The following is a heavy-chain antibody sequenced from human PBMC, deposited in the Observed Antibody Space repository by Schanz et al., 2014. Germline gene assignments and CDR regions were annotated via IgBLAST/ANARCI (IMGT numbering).Heavy chain of an antibody. V-gene: IGHV1-46*01. CDR3: ARAFGGYDPAGALDY. CDR2: INLSGGST. CDR1: GYTFTSYS. D-gene: IGHD5-12*01. J-gene: IGHJ4*02. Sequence: QVQLVQSGAEVKKPGASVKVSCKASGYTFTSYSMHWVRQAPGQGLEWMGIINLSGGSTNNAQKFQGRLTMTRDTSTSTVYIELSSLRSEDTAVYYCARAFGGYDPAGALDYWGQGALVNVSS.